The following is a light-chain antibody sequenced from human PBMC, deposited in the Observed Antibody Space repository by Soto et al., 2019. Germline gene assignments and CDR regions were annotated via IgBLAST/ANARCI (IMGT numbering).Light chain of an antibody. CDR2: DAS. V-gene: IGKV1-5*01. Sequence: DIQMAQSPSTLSASVGDRVTITCGASQSISSWLAWYQQKPGKAPKLLIYDASSLESGVPSMFSGSGSGTEFTLTISSLQPDDFATYYCQQHSHWPPWTFGQGTKVDSK. CDR3: QQHSHWPPWT. CDR1: QSISSW. J-gene: IGKJ1*01.